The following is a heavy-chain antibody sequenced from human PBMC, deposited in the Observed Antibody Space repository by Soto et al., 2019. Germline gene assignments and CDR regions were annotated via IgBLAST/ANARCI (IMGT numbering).Heavy chain of an antibody. D-gene: IGHD3-22*01. V-gene: IGHV1-24*01. J-gene: IGHJ4*02. CDR1: GYTLSELS. CDR3: ATAYYYDNSGYYSWRFDF. Sequence: VASVKVSCKVSGYTLSELSMHWVRQAPGKGLEWMGGFDPEDGETIYARSFQGRVTMTEDTSTAYMELSSLRSEDTAVYCCATAYYYDNSGYYSWRFDFWGQGTLVTVSS. CDR2: FDPEDGET.